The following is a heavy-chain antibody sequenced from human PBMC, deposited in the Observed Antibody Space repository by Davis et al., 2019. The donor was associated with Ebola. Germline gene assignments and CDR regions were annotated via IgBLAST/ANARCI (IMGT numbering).Heavy chain of an antibody. V-gene: IGHV3-23*01. CDR3: ARGGTTVTTPLDY. J-gene: IGHJ4*02. CDR2: ISGSDGNT. CDR1: GFRFSNYA. Sequence: GESLKISCAASGFRFSNYAMTWVRQAPGKGLEWVSAISGSDGNTDYADSVKGRFTISRDNSKNTLYLQMNSLRAEDTAVYYCARGGTTVTTPLDYWGQGTQVTVSS. D-gene: IGHD4-11*01.